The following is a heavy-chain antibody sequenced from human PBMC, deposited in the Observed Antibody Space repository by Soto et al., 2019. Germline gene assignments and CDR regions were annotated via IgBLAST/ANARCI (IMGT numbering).Heavy chain of an antibody. CDR3: AKDGEYSGYAGDFLTGYYNDY. D-gene: IGHD3-9*01. J-gene: IGHJ4*02. V-gene: IGHV3-30*18. CDR1: GFTFSSYG. Sequence: GGSLRLSCAASGFTFSSYGMHWVRQAPGKGLEWVAVISYDGSNKYYADSVKGRFTISRDNSKNTLYLQMNSLRAEDTAVYYCAKDGEYSGYAGDFLTGYYNDYWGQGTLVTVSS. CDR2: ISYDGSNK.